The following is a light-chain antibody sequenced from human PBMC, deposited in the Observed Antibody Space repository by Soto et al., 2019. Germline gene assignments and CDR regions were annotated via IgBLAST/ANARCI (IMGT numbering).Light chain of an antibody. Sequence: DIQMTQSPSSLSASIGDRVTITCWASQRIDSYLSWYEHKPGKAPKLLIYAASTLQSGVPSRFSGSGSGTDFTPTISGLQSEDSASYFCQQSYTTPRTFGLGTRVEIK. V-gene: IGKV1-39*01. CDR2: AAS. CDR1: QRIDSY. CDR3: QQSYTTPRT. J-gene: IGKJ1*01.